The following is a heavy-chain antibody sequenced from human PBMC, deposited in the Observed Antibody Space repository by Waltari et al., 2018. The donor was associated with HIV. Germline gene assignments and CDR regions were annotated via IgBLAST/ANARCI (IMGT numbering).Heavy chain of an antibody. CDR2: IWYDGSNK. J-gene: IGHJ2*01. CDR3: ARGAPWDGYNSDWYFDL. Sequence: QVQLVHWGGGVVQPGRSLRLSCAASGFPVNNYGMSWVRQTPGKGLYWVAVIWYDGSNKDYADSVKGRFTISRDNSNNRLYLQMNSLRVDDTAVYLCARGAPWDGYNSDWYFDLWGRGTLVTVSS. CDR1: GFPVNNYG. V-gene: IGHV3-33*01. D-gene: IGHD5-12*01.